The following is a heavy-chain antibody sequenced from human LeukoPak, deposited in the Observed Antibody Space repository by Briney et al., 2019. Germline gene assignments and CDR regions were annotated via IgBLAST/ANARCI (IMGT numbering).Heavy chain of an antibody. Sequence: QAGGSLRLSCAASGFTFSSYWMSWVRQAPGKGLEWVANIKQDGSEKCYVDSVKGRFTISRDNAKNSLYLQMNSLRAEDTAVYYCARDVVNRNYYYYYGMDVWGQGTTVTVSS. CDR1: GFTFSSYW. J-gene: IGHJ6*02. D-gene: IGHD1-14*01. V-gene: IGHV3-7*01. CDR3: ARDVVNRNYYYYYGMDV. CDR2: IKQDGSEK.